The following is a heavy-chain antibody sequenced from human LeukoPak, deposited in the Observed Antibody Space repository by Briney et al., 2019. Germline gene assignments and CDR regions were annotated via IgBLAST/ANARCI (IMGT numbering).Heavy chain of an antibody. CDR3: AKDIDRVYSYGSVFDY. D-gene: IGHD5-18*01. V-gene: IGHV3-43*01. Sequence: GGSLRLSCAASGFTFDDYTMHWVRQAPGKGLEWVSLISWDGGSTYYADSVKGRFTISRDNSKNSLYLQMNSLRTEDTALYYCAKDIDRVYSYGSVFDYWGQGTLVTVSS. CDR1: GFTFDDYT. J-gene: IGHJ4*02. CDR2: ISWDGGST.